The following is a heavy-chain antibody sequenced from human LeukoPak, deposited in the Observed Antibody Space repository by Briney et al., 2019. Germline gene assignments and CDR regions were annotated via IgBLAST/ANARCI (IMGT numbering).Heavy chain of an antibody. D-gene: IGHD3-22*01. CDR3: ARSGHYFDYDFDI. CDR2: ISSGTTYI. V-gene: IGHV3-21*01. J-gene: IGHJ3*02. Sequence: SGGSLRLSCASSGFTFSSYILNWVRQAPGKGLEWVSSISSGTTYIYYADSVKGRFTISRDNAKNSLYLQMNSLRAEDTAVYYCARSGHYFDYDFDIWGQGTRVTVSS. CDR1: GFTFSSYI.